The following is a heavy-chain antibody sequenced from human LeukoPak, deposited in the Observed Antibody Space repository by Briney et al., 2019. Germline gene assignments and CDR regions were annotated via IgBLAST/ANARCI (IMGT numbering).Heavy chain of an antibody. CDR1: GGSFSGYY. V-gene: IGHV4-34*01. J-gene: IGHJ4*02. Sequence: PSETLSPTCAVYGGSFSGYYWSWIRQPPGKGLEWIGEINHSGSTNYNPSLKSRVTISVDTSKNQFSLKLSSVTAADTAVYYCARREYSSSSYGYWGQGTLVTVSS. CDR2: INHSGST. CDR3: ARREYSSSSYGY. D-gene: IGHD6-6*01.